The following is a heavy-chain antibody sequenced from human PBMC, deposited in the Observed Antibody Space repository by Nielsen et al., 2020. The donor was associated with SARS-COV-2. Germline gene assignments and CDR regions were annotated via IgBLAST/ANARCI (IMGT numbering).Heavy chain of an antibody. CDR2: IYYSGST. J-gene: IGHJ6*02. CDR1: GGSISSSSYY. D-gene: IGHD3-22*01. CDR3: ARSTGGYYDSSGPQAQIGYYYGMDV. V-gene: IGHV4-39*07. Sequence: SETLSLTCTVSGGSISSSSYYWGWIRQPPGKGLEWIGSIYYSGSTYYNPSLKSRVTISVDTSKNQFSLKLSSVTAADTAVYYCARSTGGYYDSSGPQAQIGYYYGMDVWGQGTTVTVSS.